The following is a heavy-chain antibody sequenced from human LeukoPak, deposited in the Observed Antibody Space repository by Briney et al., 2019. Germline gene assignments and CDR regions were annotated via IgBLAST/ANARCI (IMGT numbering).Heavy chain of an antibody. V-gene: IGHV3-11*04. CDR3: ARALWFGETFPAY. CDR2: ISSSGSTI. D-gene: IGHD3-10*01. J-gene: IGHJ4*02. Sequence: GGSLRLSCAASGFTFSDYYMSWIRQAPGKGLEWVSYISSSGSTIYYADSVKGRFTISRDNAKNSLYLQMNSLRAEDTAVYYCARALWFGETFPAYWGQGTLVTVSS. CDR1: GFTFSDYY.